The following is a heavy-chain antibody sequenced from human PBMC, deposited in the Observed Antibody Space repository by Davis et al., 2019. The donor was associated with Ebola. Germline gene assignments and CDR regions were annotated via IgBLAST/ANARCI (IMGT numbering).Heavy chain of an antibody. D-gene: IGHD1-1*01. V-gene: IGHV3-23*01. CDR3: AKAHSKNWSQGYFDL. Sequence: GESLKIPCTASGFILSNFAMSWVRQAPGKGLEWISTISISGGSTYYADSVKGHFTISSDTSRTTLYLQMNTLRGEDTAVYYCAKAHSKNWSQGYFDLWGRGTLVFVSS. CDR1: GFILSNFA. CDR2: ISISGGST. J-gene: IGHJ2*01.